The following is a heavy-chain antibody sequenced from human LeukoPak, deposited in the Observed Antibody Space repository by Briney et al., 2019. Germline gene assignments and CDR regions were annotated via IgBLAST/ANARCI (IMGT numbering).Heavy chain of an antibody. D-gene: IGHD6-13*01. CDR2: IYSGGST. CDR1: GFTVSSNY. CDR3: ARVGLIAAAADY. J-gene: IGHJ4*02. V-gene: IGHV3-66*01. Sequence: GGSLRLSCAASGFTVSSNYMSWVRQAPGKGLEWVSVIYSGGSTYYADSVKGRFTIPRDSSKNTLYLQMNSLRAEDTAVYYCARVGLIAAAADYWGQGALVTVSS.